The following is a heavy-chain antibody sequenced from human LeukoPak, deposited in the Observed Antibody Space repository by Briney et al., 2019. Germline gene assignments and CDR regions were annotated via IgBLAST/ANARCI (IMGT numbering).Heavy chain of an antibody. J-gene: IGHJ3*02. Sequence: GESLKISCKGSGYSFTNYWIGWVRQMPGKGLEWMGIIYPGDPDTRYSPSFQGQVTISADKSISTAYLQWSSLKASDTAMYYCARPKVVATITAFDIWGQGTMVTVSS. CDR2: IYPGDPDT. V-gene: IGHV5-51*01. D-gene: IGHD5-12*01. CDR1: GYSFTNYW. CDR3: ARPKVVATITAFDI.